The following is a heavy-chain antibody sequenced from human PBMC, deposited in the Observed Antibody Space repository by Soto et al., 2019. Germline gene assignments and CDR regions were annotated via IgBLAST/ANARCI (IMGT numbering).Heavy chain of an antibody. CDR2: INSDGSSS. V-gene: IGHV3-74*01. CDR1: GFTFSSDW. Sequence: GGSLRLSCAASGFTFSSDWMHWVRQAPGKGLVWVSRINSDGSSSGYADSVKGRFTISRDNTKNTLYLQMNSLRAEDTALYYCTRGPFYGSSWGQGTLVTVSS. D-gene: IGHD6-13*01. J-gene: IGHJ4*02. CDR3: TRGPFYGSS.